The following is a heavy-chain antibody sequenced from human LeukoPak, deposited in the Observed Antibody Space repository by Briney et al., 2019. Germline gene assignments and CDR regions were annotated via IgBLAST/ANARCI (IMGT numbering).Heavy chain of an antibody. CDR2: IFYSGTT. D-gene: IGHD5-24*01. Sequence: SETLSLTCTVSGGSISSTNYYWGWIRQSPGKGLEWIGTIFYSGTTYYNPSLKSRVTISVDTSKNQFSLKLSSVTAADTAVYYCARHPLVEMATITSFDYWGQGTLVTVSS. J-gene: IGHJ4*02. CDR1: GGSISSTNYY. V-gene: IGHV4-39*01. CDR3: ARHPLVEMATITSFDY.